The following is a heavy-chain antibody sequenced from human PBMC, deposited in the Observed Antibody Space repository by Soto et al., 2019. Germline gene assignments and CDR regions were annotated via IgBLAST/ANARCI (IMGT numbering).Heavy chain of an antibody. CDR3: ARWYDSSGYESKFDY. CDR2: ISAYNGNT. V-gene: IGHV1-18*01. Sequence: QVQLVQSGAEVKKPGASVKVSCKASGYTFTSYGISWVRQAPGQGLEWMGWISAYNGNTNYAQKFQGRVTITADESTSTAYMELSSLRSEDTAVYYCARWYDSSGYESKFDYWGQGTLVTVSS. J-gene: IGHJ4*02. D-gene: IGHD3-22*01. CDR1: GYTFTSYG.